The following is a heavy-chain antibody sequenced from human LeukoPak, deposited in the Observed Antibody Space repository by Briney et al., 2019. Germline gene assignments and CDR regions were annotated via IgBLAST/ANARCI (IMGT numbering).Heavy chain of an antibody. J-gene: IGHJ3*02. CDR1: GYTLTELS. V-gene: IGHV1-24*01. CDR2: FDPEDGET. Sequence: ASVKVSCKVSGYTLTELSMHWVRQAPGKGLKWMGGFDPEDGETIYAQKFQGRVTMTEDTSTDTAHMELSSLRSEDTAVYYCAAGYCSSTSCYAPHHDAFDIWGQGTMVTVSS. D-gene: IGHD2-2*01. CDR3: AAGYCSSTSCYAPHHDAFDI.